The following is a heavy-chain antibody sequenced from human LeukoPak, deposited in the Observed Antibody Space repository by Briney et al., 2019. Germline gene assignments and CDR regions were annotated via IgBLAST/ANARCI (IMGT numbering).Heavy chain of an antibody. V-gene: IGHV1-69*01. CDR3: ARAPAAMFIHYYYYYGMDV. CDR2: IIPIFGTA. J-gene: IGHJ6*02. Sequence: SVKVSCKASGGTFSSYAISWVRQAPGQGLEWMGGIIPIFGTANYAQKFQGRVTITADESTSTAYMELSSLRSEDTAVYYCARAPAAMFIHYYYYYGMDVWGQGTTVTVSS. CDR1: GGTFSSYA. D-gene: IGHD2-2*01.